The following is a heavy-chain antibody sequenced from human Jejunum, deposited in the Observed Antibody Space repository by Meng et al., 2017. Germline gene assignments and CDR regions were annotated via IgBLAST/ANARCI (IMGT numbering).Heavy chain of an antibody. CDR3: ARDRVSFTVTTIGH. CDR1: GYTFRNFG. D-gene: IGHD4-17*01. J-gene: IGHJ4*02. CDR2: ISTYNGKT. V-gene: IGHV1-18*01. Sequence: ASVKVSCKASGYTFRNFGINWVRQAPGQGLEWVGWISTYNGKTNYAQKFQGRVTLTTDASTTTAYMELRNLRADDTAVYFCARDRVSFTVTTIGHWGQGTLVTVSS.